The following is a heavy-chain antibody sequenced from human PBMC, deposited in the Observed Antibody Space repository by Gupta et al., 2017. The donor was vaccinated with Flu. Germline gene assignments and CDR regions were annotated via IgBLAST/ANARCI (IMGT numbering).Heavy chain of an antibody. CDR2: ISYDGSNK. Sequence: QVQLVESGGGVVQPGRSLRLSCAASGFTFSSYGMHGVRQAPGKGLEWVAVISYDGSNKYYADSVKGRFTISRDNSKNTLYLQMNSLRAEDTAVYYCAKDHEPSSSWSTLFDYWGQGTLVTVSS. CDR3: AKDHEPSSSWSTLFDY. V-gene: IGHV3-30*18. CDR1: GFTFSSYG. J-gene: IGHJ4*02. D-gene: IGHD6-13*01.